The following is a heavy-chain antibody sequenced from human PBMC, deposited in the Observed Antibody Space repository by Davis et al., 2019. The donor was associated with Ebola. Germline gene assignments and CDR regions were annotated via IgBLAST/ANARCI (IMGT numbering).Heavy chain of an antibody. CDR2: IIPIFGTP. D-gene: IGHD3-10*01. CDR1: GGTFSSSA. CDR3: ARDVEVVGIAAGSYLYYYYGMDV. V-gene: IGHV1-69*06. J-gene: IGHJ6*02. Sequence: SVKVSCKASGGTFSSSAINWVRQAPGQGLEWMGGIIPIFGTPNYAQKFQGRVTITADKSTSTAYMELRSLRSDDTAVYYCARDVEVVGIAAGSYLYYYYGMDVWGQGTTVTVSS.